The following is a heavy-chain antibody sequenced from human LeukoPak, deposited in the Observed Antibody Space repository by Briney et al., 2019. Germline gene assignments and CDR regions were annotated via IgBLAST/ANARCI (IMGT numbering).Heavy chain of an antibody. V-gene: IGHV1-18*01. D-gene: IGHD2-15*01. CDR3: ARDFFHGHCSGLTCFLLDY. J-gene: IGHJ4*02. CDR1: GGTFSSYA. Sequence: ASVKVSCKAFGGTFSSYAITWVRQAPGQGLEWMGWISAHNGNTNYAQKFQGRLTMTTDTSTNTAYMELRSLRPDDTGVYYCARDFFHGHCSGLTCFLLDYWGQGSLVTVSS. CDR2: ISAHNGNT.